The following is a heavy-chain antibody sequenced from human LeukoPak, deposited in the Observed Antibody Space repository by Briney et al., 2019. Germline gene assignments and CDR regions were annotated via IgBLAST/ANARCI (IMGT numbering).Heavy chain of an antibody. CDR3: ARDRKEWLRGPFDP. Sequence: SETLSLTCTVSGGSINSYYWNWIRQPPGKGLEWIGYIYYSGSTKYNPSLKSRVTISVDTSKNQFSLRLSSVTAADTAVYYCARDRKEWLRGPFDPWGQGTLVTVSS. J-gene: IGHJ5*02. CDR1: GGSINSYY. CDR2: IYYSGST. D-gene: IGHD6-19*01. V-gene: IGHV4-59*01.